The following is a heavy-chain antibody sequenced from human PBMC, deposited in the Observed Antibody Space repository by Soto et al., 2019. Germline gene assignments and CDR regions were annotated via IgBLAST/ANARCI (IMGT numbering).Heavy chain of an antibody. CDR2: INPNSGGT. CDR3: ARDYSSSWYHGMDV. D-gene: IGHD6-13*01. Sequence: ASVKVSCKASGYTFTGYYMHWVRQAPGQGLEWMGWINPNSGGTNYAQKFQGWVTMTRDTSISTAYMELSRLRSDDTAVYYCARDYSSSWYHGMDVWGQGTTVTVSS. J-gene: IGHJ6*02. V-gene: IGHV1-2*04. CDR1: GYTFTGYY.